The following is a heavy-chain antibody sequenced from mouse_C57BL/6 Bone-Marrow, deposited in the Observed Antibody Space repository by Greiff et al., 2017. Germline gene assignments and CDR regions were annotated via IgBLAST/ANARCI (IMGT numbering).Heavy chain of an antibody. V-gene: IGHV5-4*01. J-gene: IGHJ3*01. D-gene: IGHD1-1*01. CDR3: AREGKSYYYGSSYGFAY. CDR2: ISDGGSYT. CDR1: GFTFSSYA. Sequence: EVKLEESGGGLVKPGGSLKLSCAASGFTFSSYAMSWVRQTPEKRLEWVATISDGGSYTYYPDNVKGRFTISRDNAKNNLYLQMSHLKSEDTAMYYCAREGKSYYYGSSYGFAYWGQGTLVTVSA.